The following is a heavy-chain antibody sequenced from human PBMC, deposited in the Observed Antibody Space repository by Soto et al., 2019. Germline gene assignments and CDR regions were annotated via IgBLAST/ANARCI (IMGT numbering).Heavy chain of an antibody. CDR3: ARDRTIWLQFDY. D-gene: IGHD5-12*01. CDR2: ISSSSSYI. V-gene: IGHV3-21*01. Sequence: LRLSCAASGFTFSSYSMNWVRQAPGKGLEWVSSISSSSSYIYYADSVKGRFTISRDNAKNSLYLQMNSLRAEDTAVYYCARDRTIWLQFDYWGQGTLVTVSS. J-gene: IGHJ4*02. CDR1: GFTFSSYS.